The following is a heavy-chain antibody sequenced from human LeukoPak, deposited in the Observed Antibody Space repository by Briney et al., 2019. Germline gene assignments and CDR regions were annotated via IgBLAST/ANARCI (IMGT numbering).Heavy chain of an antibody. D-gene: IGHD3-22*01. CDR1: GFTFSSYG. CDR3: AIYDSSGYYNY. V-gene: IGHV3-30*03. J-gene: IGHJ4*02. Sequence: PGRSLRLSCAVSGFTFSSYGMHWVRQAPGKGLEWVAVISYDGSNKYYVDSVKGRFTISRDSSKNTLYLQMNSLRAEDTAVYYCAIYDSSGYYNYWGQGTLVTVSS. CDR2: ISYDGSNK.